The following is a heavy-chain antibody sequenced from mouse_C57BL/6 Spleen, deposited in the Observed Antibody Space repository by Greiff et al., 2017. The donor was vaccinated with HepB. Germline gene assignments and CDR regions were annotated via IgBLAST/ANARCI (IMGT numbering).Heavy chain of an antibody. Sequence: QVQLQQPGAELVRPGSSVKLSCKASGYTFTSYWMHWVKQRPIQGLEWIGNIDPSDSETHYNQKFKDKATLTVDKSYSTAYMQLSSLTSEDSAVYYCARFTTVVGFDYWGQGTTLTVSS. D-gene: IGHD1-1*01. V-gene: IGHV1-52*01. CDR3: ARFTTVVGFDY. J-gene: IGHJ2*01. CDR1: GYTFTSYW. CDR2: IDPSDSET.